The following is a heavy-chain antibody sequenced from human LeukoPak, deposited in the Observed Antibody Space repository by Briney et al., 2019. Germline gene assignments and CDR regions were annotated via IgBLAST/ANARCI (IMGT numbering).Heavy chain of an antibody. CDR3: AREYCNSISCPVWFDP. CDR2: IYYSGST. D-gene: IGHD2/OR15-2a*01. CDR1: GGSISSGGYY. J-gene: IGHJ5*02. V-gene: IGHV4-31*03. Sequence: SQTLSLTCTVSGGSISSGGYYWSWIRQHPGKCLEWIGYIYYSGSTYYNPSLKSRVTISVDTSKNQFSLKLSSVTAADTAIYYCAREYCNSISCPVWFDPWGQGTLVTLSS.